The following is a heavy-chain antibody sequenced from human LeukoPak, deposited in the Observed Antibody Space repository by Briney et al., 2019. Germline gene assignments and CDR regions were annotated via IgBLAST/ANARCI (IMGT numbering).Heavy chain of an antibody. V-gene: IGHV1-18*01. D-gene: IGHD6-19*01. CDR2: ISAYNGNT. CDR1: GYTFTSY. J-gene: IGHJ4*02. CDR3: ASLDAVGGTNY. Sequence: ASVKVSCKASGYTFTSYVNWVRQAPGQGLQWMGWISAYNGNTNYAQRLQGRVTMTTDTSTSTAYMELRSLRSDDTAVYCCASLDAVGGTNYWGQGTLVTVSS.